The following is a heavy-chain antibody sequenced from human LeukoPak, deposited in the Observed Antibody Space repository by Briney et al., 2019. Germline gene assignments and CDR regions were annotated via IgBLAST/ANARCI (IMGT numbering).Heavy chain of an antibody. CDR3: TRTRGCSSTSCYADY. CDR2: ISGSGDST. J-gene: IGHJ4*02. V-gene: IGHV3-23*01. D-gene: IGHD2-2*01. Sequence: PGGSLRLSCAASGFTFSNYAMTWVRQAPVKGLEWVSGISGSGDSTYYVDSVKGRFTISRDNSKNTLYLQMNSLRAEDTALYYCTRTRGCSSTSCYADYWGQGTLVTVSS. CDR1: GFTFSNYA.